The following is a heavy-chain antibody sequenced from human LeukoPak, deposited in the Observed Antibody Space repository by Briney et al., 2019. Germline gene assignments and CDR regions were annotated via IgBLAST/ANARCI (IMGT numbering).Heavy chain of an antibody. CDR1: GGSISTYY. CDR3: ARVGGIALYHYRMDV. J-gene: IGHJ6*02. CDR2: IYYSGST. V-gene: IGHV4-59*01. Sequence: PSETLSLTCTVSGGSISTYYWNWIRQPPGKGLEWIGYIYYSGSTSYNPSLNSRVTISVDTSKNQISLKLSSVTAADTAVYYCARVGGIALYHYRMDVWGQGTTVTVSS.